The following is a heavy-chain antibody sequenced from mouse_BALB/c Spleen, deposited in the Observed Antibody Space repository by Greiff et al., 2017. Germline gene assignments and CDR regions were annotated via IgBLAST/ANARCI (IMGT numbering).Heavy chain of an antibody. CDR3: ARDRDYDEACAMDY. Sequence: EVKLVESGGGLVKPGGSLKLSCAASGFTFSDYYMYWVRQTPEKRLEWVATISDGGSYTYYPDSVKGRFTISRDNAKNNLYLQMSSLKSEDTAMYYCARDRDYDEACAMDYWGQGTSVTVSS. J-gene: IGHJ4*01. CDR2: ISDGGSYT. CDR1: GFTFSDYY. D-gene: IGHD2-4*01. V-gene: IGHV5-4*02.